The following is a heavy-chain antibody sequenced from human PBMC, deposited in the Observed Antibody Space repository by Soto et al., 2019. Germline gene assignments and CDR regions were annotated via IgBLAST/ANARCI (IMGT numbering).Heavy chain of an antibody. CDR2: ISRTSNHI. D-gene: IGHD3-10*01. CDR3: AKDRGRGSPVSGGMDV. Sequence: GWSLRLSCAASGFTFSNYTLNWVRQAPGKGLEWVSIISRTSNHIYYADSVKGRFTVSRDNAENPLYLQMNSLRAEDTAVYYCAKDRGRGSPVSGGMDVWGQGPTVTVSS. CDR1: GFTFSNYT. V-gene: IGHV3-21*01. J-gene: IGHJ6*02.